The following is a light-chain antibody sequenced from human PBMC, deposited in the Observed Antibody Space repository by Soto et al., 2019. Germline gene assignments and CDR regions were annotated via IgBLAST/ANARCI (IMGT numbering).Light chain of an antibody. Sequence: LTQPSSVSASPGQSMTISCTGTSSDVGGYNYVSWYQQHPGKAPKLMIYEVSNRPSGVSNRFSGSKSGNTASLTISGLQAEDEADYYCSSYTSSSTLVFRTGTKATV. J-gene: IGLJ1*01. CDR2: EVS. CDR1: SSDVGGYNY. CDR3: SSYTSSSTLV. V-gene: IGLV2-14*01.